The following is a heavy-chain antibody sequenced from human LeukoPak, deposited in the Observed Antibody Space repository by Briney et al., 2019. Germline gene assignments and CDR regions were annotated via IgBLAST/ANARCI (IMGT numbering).Heavy chain of an antibody. D-gene: IGHD3-10*01. CDR2: IWYDGSNK. CDR3: AKASGFNWFDP. V-gene: IGHV3-33*06. CDR1: GITLSNYG. J-gene: IGHJ5*02. Sequence: GGSLRLSCAVSGITLSNYGMSWVRQAPGKGLEGVAVIWYDGSNKYYADSVKGRFTISRDNSKNTLYLQMNSLRAEDTAVYYCAKASGFNWFDPWGQGTLVTVSS.